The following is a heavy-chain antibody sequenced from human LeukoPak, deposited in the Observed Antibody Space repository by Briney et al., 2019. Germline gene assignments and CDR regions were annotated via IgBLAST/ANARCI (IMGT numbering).Heavy chain of an antibody. J-gene: IGHJ4*02. D-gene: IGHD1-26*01. Sequence: GGSLRLSCAASGFTVGSNYMSWVRQAPGKGLEWVSVIYSGGSTYYADSVKGRFTISRHNSKNTLYLQMDSLRAEDTAVYYCAKDVRGGPIVGAGSVDYWGQGTLVTVSS. CDR1: GFTVGSNY. V-gene: IGHV3-53*01. CDR2: IYSGGST. CDR3: AKDVRGGPIVGAGSVDY.